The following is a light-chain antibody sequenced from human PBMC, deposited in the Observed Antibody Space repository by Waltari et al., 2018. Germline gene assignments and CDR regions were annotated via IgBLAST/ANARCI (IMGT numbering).Light chain of an antibody. CDR3: CSYVGSYTWV. CDR1: SREVCGYNY. CDR2: DVI. J-gene: IGLJ3*02. V-gene: IGLV2-11*01. Sequence: QSAMTQPRSVSASPGQSVTITCTGNSREVCGYNYVYWYQQHPGKAPKLMIYDVIKRPSGVPDRFSGSKSGTTASLSISGLQAEDEADYSCCSYVGSYTWVFGGGTKLTVL.